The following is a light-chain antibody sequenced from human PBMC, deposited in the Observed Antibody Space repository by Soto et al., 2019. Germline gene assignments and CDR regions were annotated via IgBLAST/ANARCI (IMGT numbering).Light chain of an antibody. Sequence: QSVLTQPPSVSGSPGQSVTISCTVTSSDVGDYEHVSWYQQAPGTAPKLIIFDVTNRPSGVPDRFSGSKPGNTPSLTIFGLQAEDEADYYCSLYTSSSTWVFGGGTKLTVL. CDR3: SLYTSSSTWV. CDR1: SSDVGDYEH. J-gene: IGLJ3*02. CDR2: DVT. V-gene: IGLV2-18*01.